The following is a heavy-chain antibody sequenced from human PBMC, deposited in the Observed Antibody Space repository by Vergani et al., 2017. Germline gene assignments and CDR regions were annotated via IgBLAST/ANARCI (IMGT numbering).Heavy chain of an antibody. CDR2: IYYSGST. Sequence: QVQLQESGPGLVKPSQTLSLTCTVSGGSISSGGYNWSWIRQHPGKGLEWIGYIYYSGSTYYNPSLKSRVTISVDTSKNQFSLKLSSVTAADTAVYYCARGRAAAGIDYWGQGTLVTVSS. CDR1: GGSISSGGYN. D-gene: IGHD6-13*01. V-gene: IGHV4-31*03. J-gene: IGHJ4*02. CDR3: ARGRAAAGIDY.